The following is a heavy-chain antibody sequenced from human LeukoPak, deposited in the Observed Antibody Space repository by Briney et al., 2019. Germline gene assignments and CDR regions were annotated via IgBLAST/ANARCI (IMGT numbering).Heavy chain of an antibody. V-gene: IGHV3-20*04. Sequence: GGSLRLSCAASGFTFDDYGMSWVRQAPGKGLEWVSGINWNGGSTGYADSVKGRFTISRDNKKNVLYLQMNNLETEDTALFYCAKDLSSVFDALNIWGQGTLVTVSS. J-gene: IGHJ3*02. CDR1: GFTFDDYG. CDR3: AKDLSSVFDALNI. CDR2: INWNGGST. D-gene: IGHD3-10*01.